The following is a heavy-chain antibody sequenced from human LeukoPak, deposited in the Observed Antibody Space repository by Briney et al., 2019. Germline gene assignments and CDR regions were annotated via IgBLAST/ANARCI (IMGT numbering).Heavy chain of an antibody. Sequence: GGSLRPSCAASGFTFSSYGMSWVRQAPGKGLEWVSAISGSGGSTYYADSVKGRFTISRDNSKNTLYLQMNSLRAEDTAVYYCAKTGRILEWLPFDYWGQGTLVTVSS. V-gene: IGHV3-23*01. CDR1: GFTFSSYG. CDR3: AKTGRILEWLPFDY. J-gene: IGHJ4*02. CDR2: ISGSGGST. D-gene: IGHD3-3*01.